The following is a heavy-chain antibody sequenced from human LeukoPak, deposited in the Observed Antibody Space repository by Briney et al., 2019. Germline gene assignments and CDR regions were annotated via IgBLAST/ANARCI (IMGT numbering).Heavy chain of an antibody. V-gene: IGHV1-69*05. CDR1: GGTFSSYA. CDR2: IIPIFGTA. D-gene: IGHD4-17*01. CDR3: ARRGTSYGDYDRWYFDL. Sequence: GASVKVSCKASGGTFSSYAISWVRQAPGQGLEWMGGIIPIFGTANYAQKFQGRVTITTDESTSTAYMELSSLRSEDTAVYYCARRGTSYGDYDRWYFDLWGRGTLVTVSS. J-gene: IGHJ2*01.